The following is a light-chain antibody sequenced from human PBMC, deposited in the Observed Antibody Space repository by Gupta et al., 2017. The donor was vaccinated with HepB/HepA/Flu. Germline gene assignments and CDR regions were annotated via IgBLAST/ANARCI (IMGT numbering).Light chain of an antibody. CDR1: SSDVGAYNY. J-gene: IGLJ1*01. CDR3: SSYTISSIPYV. CDR2: DVS. Sequence: QSALTQPASVSGSPGQSITLSCTGSSSDVGAYNYVSWYQHHPGKAPKLMIYDVSNRPSGVSNRFSGSKSDNTASLTISGLQAEDEADYYCSSYTISSIPYVFGTGTKVTVL. V-gene: IGLV2-14*03.